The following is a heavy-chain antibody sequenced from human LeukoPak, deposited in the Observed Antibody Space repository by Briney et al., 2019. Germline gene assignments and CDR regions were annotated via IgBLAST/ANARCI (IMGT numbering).Heavy chain of an antibody. CDR3: ARDRGATTIFGVVPALDWFDP. Sequence: GGSLRLSCAASGFIFSNYALMWLRQSPGKGLEWVSAIRGSGGGTFYADSVKGRFTISRDNSKNTLYLQMNGLRAEDTAVYYCARDRGATTIFGVVPALDWFDPWGQGTLVTVSS. CDR2: IRGSGGGT. CDR1: GFIFSNYA. D-gene: IGHD3-3*01. V-gene: IGHV3-23*01. J-gene: IGHJ5*02.